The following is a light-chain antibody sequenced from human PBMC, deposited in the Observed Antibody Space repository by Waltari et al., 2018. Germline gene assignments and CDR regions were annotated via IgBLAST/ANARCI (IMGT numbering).Light chain of an antibody. J-gene: IGLJ2*01. Sequence: QSALTQPASVSGSPGQSITISCTGTSSDVGGYNYVSWYQQHPGKAPKLMIYEVSKPPSGVSNRFSGSKSGNTASLTISGLQAEDEADYYCSSYTSSSTRVVFGGGTKLTVL. CDR2: EVS. CDR3: SSYTSSSTRVV. CDR1: SSDVGGYNY. V-gene: IGLV2-14*01.